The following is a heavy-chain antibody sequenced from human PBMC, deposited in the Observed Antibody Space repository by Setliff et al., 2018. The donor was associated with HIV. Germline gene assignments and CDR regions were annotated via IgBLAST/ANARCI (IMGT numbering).Heavy chain of an antibody. Sequence: PSETLSLTCAVYGRSFSGYYWNWIRQSPGKGLEWIGEINHSGSTNYNPSLKSRVTMSVDKSKNQFSLKLSSVTAADTAVYYCARRSAMIIMALDAFDIWGQGTMVTVSS. V-gene: IGHV4-34*01. J-gene: IGHJ3*02. CDR1: GRSFSGYY. CDR3: ARRSAMIIMALDAFDI. D-gene: IGHD3-22*01. CDR2: INHSGST.